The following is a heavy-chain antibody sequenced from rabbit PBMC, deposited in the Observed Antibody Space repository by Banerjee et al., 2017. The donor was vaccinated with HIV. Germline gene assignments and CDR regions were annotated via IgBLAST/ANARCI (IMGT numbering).Heavy chain of an antibody. CDR2: IDPVFGST. V-gene: IGHV1S47*01. D-gene: IGHD1-1*01. CDR3: ARSTSGYDIGDL. Sequence: QEQLVESGGGLVQPGGSLRLSCKASGLDFSSYSMNWVRQAPGKGLEWIGYIDPVFGSTYYASWVNGRFTISSHNAQNTLYLQLNSLTAADTATYFCARSTSGYDIGDLWGPGTLVTVS. J-gene: IGHJ4*01. CDR1: GLDFSSYS.